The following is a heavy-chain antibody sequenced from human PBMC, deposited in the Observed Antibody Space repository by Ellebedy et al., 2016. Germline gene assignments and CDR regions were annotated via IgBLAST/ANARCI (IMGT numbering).Heavy chain of an antibody. J-gene: IGHJ6*02. CDR3: AKDSDSSGYLGGYYYYGMDV. V-gene: IGHV3-9*01. CDR2: ISWNSGSI. CDR1: GFTFDDYA. D-gene: IGHD3-22*01. Sequence: GGSLRLXXAASGFTFDDYAMHWVRQAPGKGLEWVSGISWNSGSIGYADSVKGRFTISRDNAKNSLYLQMNSLRAEDTALYYCAKDSDSSGYLGGYYYYGMDVWGQGTTVTVSS.